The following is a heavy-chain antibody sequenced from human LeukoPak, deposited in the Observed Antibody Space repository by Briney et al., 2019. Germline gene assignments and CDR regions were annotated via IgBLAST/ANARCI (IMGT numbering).Heavy chain of an antibody. D-gene: IGHD2-15*01. Sequence: GASLRISGKCFGDSFTSLWIAWVRPMPGKGLGWMGAIYPDDSDTRYNPSFQGQVTISADKSITTAYLQWSSLKASDSAIYYCARHPRWSAPTPIRGFDPWGQGTLVTVSS. J-gene: IGHJ5*02. CDR2: IYPDDSDT. CDR1: GDSFTSLW. V-gene: IGHV5-51*01. CDR3: ARHPRWSAPTPIRGFDP.